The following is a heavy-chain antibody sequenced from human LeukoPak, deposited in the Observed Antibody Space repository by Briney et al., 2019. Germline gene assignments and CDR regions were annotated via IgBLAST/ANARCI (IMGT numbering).Heavy chain of an antibody. Sequence: SETLSLTCTVSGDPRISYDWIWIRQPPGNGLEWVGYVYSSEGTDYNTYLKSRVPLSVDTSKNQFSLTVRSVTAADTAVDHCARNVTISGTYAASDIWGQGTMVTVSP. CDR2: VYSSEGT. J-gene: IGHJ3*02. CDR3: ARNVTISGTYAASDI. D-gene: IGHD5-24*01. CDR1: GDPRISYD. V-gene: IGHV4-59*08.